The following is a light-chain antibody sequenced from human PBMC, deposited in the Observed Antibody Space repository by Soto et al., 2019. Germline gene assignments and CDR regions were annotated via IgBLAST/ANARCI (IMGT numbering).Light chain of an antibody. CDR1: QGIGDT. J-gene: IGKJ4*01. CDR3: QPYNNWPLT. V-gene: IGKV3-15*01. CDR2: DTS. Sequence: EVVMRQSPATLSVSPGDGSTLACRASQGIGDTLAWYQHKPGQTPRLLIYDTSTRATGVPTRFSGSRSGAEFTLTINSLQSEDFAVYYCQPYNNWPLTFGGGTKVEIK.